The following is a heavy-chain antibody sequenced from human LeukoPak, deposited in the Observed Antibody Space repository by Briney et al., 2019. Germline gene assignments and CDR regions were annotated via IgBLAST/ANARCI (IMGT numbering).Heavy chain of an antibody. CDR1: GSTVSSNY. D-gene: IGHD1-1*01. V-gene: IGHV3-53*01. J-gene: IGHJ6*03. CDR3: ARLEKKSYYYMDV. CDR2: FYSSGST. Sequence: GGSLRLSCAVSGSTVSSNYMGWVRQAAGKGLEWVSVFYSSGSTYYADSVKGRFTISRDNSENTLFLQMNTLRAEDTAVYYCARLEKKSYYYMDVWGKGTTVTVSS.